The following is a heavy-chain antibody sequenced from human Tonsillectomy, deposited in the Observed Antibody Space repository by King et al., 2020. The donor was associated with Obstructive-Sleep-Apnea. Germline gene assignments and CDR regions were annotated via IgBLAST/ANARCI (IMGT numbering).Heavy chain of an antibody. CDR2: ISSSGTYI. D-gene: IGHD6-6*01. Sequence: QLVQSGGGLVKPGGSLRLSCVASGFTFTNYSMNWVRQAPGKGLEWVSSISSSGTYIYYADSVKGRFTISRDNAKKSLYLQMDSLRAEATALYYCARDRPYRGCSSSSEWLAYYFDYWGQGTLVTVSS. CDR1: GFTFTNYS. CDR3: ARDRPYRGCSSSSEWLAYYFDY. V-gene: IGHV3-21*01. J-gene: IGHJ4*02.